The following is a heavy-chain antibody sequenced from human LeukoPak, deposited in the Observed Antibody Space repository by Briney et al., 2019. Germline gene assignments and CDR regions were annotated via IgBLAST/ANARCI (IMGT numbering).Heavy chain of an antibody. CDR1: GGSISSGGYY. CDR2: IYYSGST. CDR3: ARDYYYDSSGYYYYYYGMDV. Sequence: PSETLSLTCTVSGGSISSGGYYWSWIRQHPGKGLEWIGYIYYSGSTYYNPSLKSRVTISVDTSKNQFSLKLSSVTAADTAVYYCARDYYYDSSGYYYYYYGMDVWGQGTTVTVSS. V-gene: IGHV4-31*03. J-gene: IGHJ6*02. D-gene: IGHD3-22*01.